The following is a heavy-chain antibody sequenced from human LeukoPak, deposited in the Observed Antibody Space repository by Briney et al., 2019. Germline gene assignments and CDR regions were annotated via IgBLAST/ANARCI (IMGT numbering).Heavy chain of an antibody. J-gene: IGHJ4*02. CDR2: IYPGDSDT. Sequence: GESLKISFKGSGYRFTSYWIGWVRQMPGKGLEWMGIIYPGDSDTRYSPSFQGQVTISADKSISTAYLQWSSLKASDTAMYYCARHPNYYDSSGYYYAPVDYWGQGTLVTVSS. CDR3: ARHPNYYDSSGYYYAPVDY. D-gene: IGHD3-22*01. CDR1: GYRFTSYW. V-gene: IGHV5-51*01.